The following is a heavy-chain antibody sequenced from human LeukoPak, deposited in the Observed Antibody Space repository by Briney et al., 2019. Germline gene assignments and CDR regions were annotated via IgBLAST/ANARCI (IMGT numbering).Heavy chain of an antibody. J-gene: IGHJ4*02. CDR2: ISAQNGNT. CDR1: GYMFTSHG. V-gene: IGHV1-18*01. CDR3: ARESIGGYGFDY. D-gene: IGHD6-25*01. Sequence: GASVKVSCKSSGYMFTSHGIHWLRQAPGQGLEWMGWISAQNGNTNYMQQFLGRVTMTRDTSAGTVYMELRSLKSDDTAVYYCARESIGGYGFDYWGQGTPVTVAS.